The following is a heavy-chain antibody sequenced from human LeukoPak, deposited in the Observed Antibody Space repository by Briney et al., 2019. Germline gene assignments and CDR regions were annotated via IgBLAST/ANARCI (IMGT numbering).Heavy chain of an antibody. V-gene: IGHV3-33*01. Sequence: GRSLRLSCAASGFTFSSYGMHWVRQAPGKGLEWVAVIWCDGSNKYYADSVKGRFTISRDNSKNTLYLQMNSLRAEDTAVYYCARGYSGYDWSFNYYYYGMDVWGQGTTVTVSS. J-gene: IGHJ6*02. D-gene: IGHD5-12*01. CDR3: ARGYSGYDWSFNYYYYGMDV. CDR2: IWCDGSNK. CDR1: GFTFSSYG.